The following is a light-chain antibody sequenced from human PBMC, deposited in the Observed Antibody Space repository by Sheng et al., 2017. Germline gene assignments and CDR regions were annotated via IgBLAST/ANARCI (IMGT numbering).Light chain of an antibody. CDR1: QTVSSN. CDR2: SAS. V-gene: IGKV3-15*01. Sequence: EIVMTQSPASLSVSPGERATLSCRASQTVSSNLAWYQQKPGQAPRLLIYSASTRATGIPARFSGSGSGTEFSLTIWRLEPEDFAVYYCQQYGTTLWTFGQGTKVEIK. CDR3: QQYGTTLWT. J-gene: IGKJ1*01.